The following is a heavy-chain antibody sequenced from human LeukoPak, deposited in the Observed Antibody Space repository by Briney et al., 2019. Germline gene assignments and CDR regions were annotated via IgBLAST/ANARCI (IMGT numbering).Heavy chain of an antibody. J-gene: IGHJ4*02. V-gene: IGHV3-11*01. Sequence: GGSLRLSCAASGFTFSDYYMNWIRQAPGKGLEWVSYISGSGRTTFYGDSVKGRFTISRDNSKNTLYLQMNSLGAEDTAVYYCARRGTSSSWAHFDYWGQGTLVTVSS. CDR1: GFTFSDYY. CDR3: ARRGTSSSWAHFDY. CDR2: ISGSGRTT. D-gene: IGHD6-13*01.